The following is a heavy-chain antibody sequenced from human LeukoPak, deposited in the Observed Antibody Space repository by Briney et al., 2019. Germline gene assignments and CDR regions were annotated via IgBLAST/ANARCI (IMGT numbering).Heavy chain of an antibody. CDR3: AREELWFGELLAPDY. D-gene: IGHD3-10*01. CDR1: GFTFSSYA. CDR2: ISGSGGGT. V-gene: IGHV3-23*01. Sequence: GGSLRLSCAASGFTFSSYAMSWVRQAPGKGLEWVSAISGSGGGTSYSDSVKGRFTISRDNAKNSLYLQMNSLRAEDTAVCYCAREELWFGELLAPDYWGQGTLVTVSS. J-gene: IGHJ4*02.